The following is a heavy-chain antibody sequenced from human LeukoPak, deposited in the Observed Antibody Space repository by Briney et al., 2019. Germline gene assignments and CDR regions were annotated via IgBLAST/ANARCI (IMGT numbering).Heavy chain of an antibody. CDR1: GFTLSSYA. J-gene: IGHJ4*02. D-gene: IGHD3-10*01. CDR2: ISGSGADT. Sequence: TGGSLRLSCAASGFTLSSYATSWVRQAPGKGLEWVSAISGSGADTYYADSVKGRFTISRDASKNTLYLPMNSLRDEDTAVYYCAKQLDSGNYYPTGDDYWGQGTLVTVSS. V-gene: IGHV3-23*01. CDR3: AKQLDSGNYYPTGDDY.